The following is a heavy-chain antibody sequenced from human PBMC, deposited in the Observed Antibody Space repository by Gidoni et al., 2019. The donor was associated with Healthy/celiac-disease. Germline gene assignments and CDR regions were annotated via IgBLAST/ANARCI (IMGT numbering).Heavy chain of an antibody. Sequence: QVQLVESGGGVVQPGRALRLSCAASGFTFSSYGMHWVRQAPGKGLEWLAVISYDGSNKYYADSVKGRFTISRDNSKNTLYLQMNSLRAEDTAVYYCAKPGTYYDILTGSDYWGQGTLVTVSS. CDR1: GFTFSSYG. CDR3: AKPGTYYDILTGSDY. J-gene: IGHJ4*02. D-gene: IGHD3-9*01. V-gene: IGHV3-30*18. CDR2: ISYDGSNK.